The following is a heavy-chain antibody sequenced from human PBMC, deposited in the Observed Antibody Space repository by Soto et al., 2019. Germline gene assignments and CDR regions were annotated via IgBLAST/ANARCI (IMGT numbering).Heavy chain of an antibody. Sequence: PGGSLRLSCAASWFTFTSYWMHWVRQAPGKGLVWVSRMNSDGSGTSYADSVKGRFTISRDNAKNTVYLQMNSLRAEDTAVYYCAREDSWWFDPWGQGALVTVSS. CDR2: MNSDGSGT. CDR1: WFTFTSYW. V-gene: IGHV3-74*01. D-gene: IGHD2-15*01. J-gene: IGHJ5*02. CDR3: AREDSWWFDP.